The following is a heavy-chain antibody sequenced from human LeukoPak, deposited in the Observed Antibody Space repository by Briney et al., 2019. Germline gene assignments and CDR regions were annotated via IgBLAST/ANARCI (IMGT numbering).Heavy chain of an antibody. J-gene: IGHJ4*02. D-gene: IGHD3-10*01. CDR3: VRGRGPWGY. V-gene: IGHV4-59*08. CDR2: IYYSGST. CDR1: GGSISSYY. Sequence: PSETLSLTCTVSGGSISSYYWSWIRQPPGKGLEWMGFIYYSGSTNYNPSLKSRVTISVDTSKNQFFLKLSSVTAADTAVYYCVRGRGPWGYWGQGTLVTVSS.